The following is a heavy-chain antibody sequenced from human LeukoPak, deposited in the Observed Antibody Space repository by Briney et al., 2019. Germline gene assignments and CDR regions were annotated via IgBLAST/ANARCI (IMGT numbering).Heavy chain of an antibody. J-gene: IGHJ6*02. CDR3: ARSPPITLVRGALITSSYGMDV. CDR2: INPSGGST. Sequence: PRASVKVSCKASGYTFTSYYIHWVRQAPGQGLELMGIINPSGGSTIYAQKFQGRVTMTRDTSTSTVYMELSTLRSEDTAVYYCARSPPITLVRGALITSSYGMDVWGQGTTITVSS. CDR1: GYTFTSYY. V-gene: IGHV1-46*01. D-gene: IGHD3-10*01.